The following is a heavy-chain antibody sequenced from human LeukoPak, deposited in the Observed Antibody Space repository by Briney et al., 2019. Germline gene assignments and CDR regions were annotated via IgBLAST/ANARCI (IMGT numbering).Heavy chain of an antibody. J-gene: IGHJ5*02. CDR1: GGSFSGYY. V-gene: IGHV4-34*01. CDR2: INHSGST. Sequence: SETLSLTCAVYGGSFSGYYWSWIRQPPGKGLEWIGEINHSGSTNYNPSLKNRVTISVDTSKNQFSLKLSSVTAADTAVYYCARIGRGWTRWNWFDPWGQGTLVTVSS. CDR3: ARIGRGWTRWNWFDP. D-gene: IGHD2-15*01.